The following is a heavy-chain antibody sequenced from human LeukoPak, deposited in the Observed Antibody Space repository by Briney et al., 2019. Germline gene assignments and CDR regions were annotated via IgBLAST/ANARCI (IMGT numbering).Heavy chain of an antibody. CDR1: GFTFSSYA. V-gene: IGHV3-23*01. CDR3: AAYYYGSSQVIEFDH. Sequence: GGSLRLSCAASGFTFSSYAMSLVRQAPGKGLEWVSAISGSGGSTYYADSVKGRFTISRDNSKNTLYLQMNGLRAEDTAVYYCAAYYYGSSQVIEFDHWGQGTLVTVSS. CDR2: ISGSGGST. D-gene: IGHD3-22*01. J-gene: IGHJ4*02.